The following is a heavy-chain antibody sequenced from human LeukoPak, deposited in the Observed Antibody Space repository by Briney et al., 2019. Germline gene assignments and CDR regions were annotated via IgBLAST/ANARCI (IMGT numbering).Heavy chain of an antibody. Sequence: PGRSLRLSCAASGFTFSNYAMHWVRQAPGKGLEWVAVISYDGSNKFYANSVKGRFTVSKDNAKNSLYLQMNSLRAEDTAVYYCARVAVAGTNVDYWGQGTLVTVSS. V-gene: IGHV3-30-3*01. D-gene: IGHD6-19*01. CDR1: GFTFSNYA. CDR3: ARVAVAGTNVDY. J-gene: IGHJ4*02. CDR2: ISYDGSNK.